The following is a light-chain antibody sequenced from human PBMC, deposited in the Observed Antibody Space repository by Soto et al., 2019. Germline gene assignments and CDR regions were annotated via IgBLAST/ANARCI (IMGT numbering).Light chain of an antibody. Sequence: QSALTPPASVSGSPGQSITISCTGASSDVGTYNLVSWYQHHPGKAPKLMIYEGNKRPSGISNRFSGSKSGDTASLTISGLQAEDEADYYCCPYVGSGIFYVFGTGTKLTVL. J-gene: IGLJ1*01. CDR1: SSDVGTYNL. CDR3: CPYVGSGIFYV. CDR2: EGN. V-gene: IGLV2-23*03.